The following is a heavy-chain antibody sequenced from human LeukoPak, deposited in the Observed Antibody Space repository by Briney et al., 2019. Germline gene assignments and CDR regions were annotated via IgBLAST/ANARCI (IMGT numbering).Heavy chain of an antibody. CDR1: GYTFTSYY. CDR2: INPSGGST. Sequence: ASVKVSCKASGYTFTSYYMHWVRQAPGQGLEWMGIINPSGGSTSYAQKFQGRVTMARDTSTSTVYMELSSLRSEDTAVYYCASLYSGSYYSDYWGQGTLVTVSS. CDR3: ASLYSGSYYSDY. J-gene: IGHJ4*02. D-gene: IGHD1-26*01. V-gene: IGHV1-46*01.